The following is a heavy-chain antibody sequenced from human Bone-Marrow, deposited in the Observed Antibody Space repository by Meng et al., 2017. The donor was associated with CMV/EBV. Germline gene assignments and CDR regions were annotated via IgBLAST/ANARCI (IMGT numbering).Heavy chain of an antibody. CDR1: GFTYSNYA. Sequence: GGSLSPSCAASGFTYSNYAMHWVRQAPGKGLEWVAVVSYEGSSTDYTDSLKGRFTISRDNSNGTLYLQMFRLRADDTAIYYCVRGGKYCSTTNFPRWYDSWGQGTLVTVSS. V-gene: IGHV3-30*04. CDR2: VSYEGSST. J-gene: IGHJ5*01. CDR3: VRGGKYCSTTNFPRWYDS. D-gene: IGHD2/OR15-2a*01.